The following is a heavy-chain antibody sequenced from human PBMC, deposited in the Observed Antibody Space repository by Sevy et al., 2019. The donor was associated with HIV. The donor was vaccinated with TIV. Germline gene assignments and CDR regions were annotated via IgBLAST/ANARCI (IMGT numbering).Heavy chain of an antibody. V-gene: IGHV3-49*03. J-gene: IGHJ6*03. D-gene: IGHD6-13*01. CDR3: TRDAGPYSSSWYHPNRDYYYYMDV. CDR1: GFTFGDYA. CDR2: IRSKAYGGTT. Sequence: GGSLRLSCTASGFTFGDYAMSWFRQAPGKGLEWVGFIRSKAYGGTTEYAASVKGRFTISRDDYKSIAYLQMNSLKTEDTAVYYCTRDAGPYSSSWYHPNRDYYYYMDVWGKGTTVTVSS.